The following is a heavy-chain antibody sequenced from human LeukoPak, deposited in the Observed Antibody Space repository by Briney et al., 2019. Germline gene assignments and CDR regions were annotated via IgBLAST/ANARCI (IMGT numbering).Heavy chain of an antibody. J-gene: IGHJ4*02. Sequence: PGGSLRLSCAASGFTFGNYAIHWVRQAPGKGLDWVALISYDGSGQYYAVSVKGRFTISRDSSTLYLQMNSLRTEDTAVYYCARGSVGTPPPFDYWGQGTLVTVSS. CDR1: GFTFGNYA. D-gene: IGHD2-15*01. CDR2: ISYDGSGQ. CDR3: ARGSVGTPPPFDY. V-gene: IGHV3-30-3*01.